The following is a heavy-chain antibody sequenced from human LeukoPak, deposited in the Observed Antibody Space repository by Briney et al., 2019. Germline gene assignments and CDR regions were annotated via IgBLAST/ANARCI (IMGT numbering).Heavy chain of an antibody. Sequence: PVKVSCKASGGTFSSYAISWVRQAPGQGLEWMGRIIPIFGTANYAQKFQGRVTITTDESTSTAYMELSSLRSEDTAVYYCARGSYDFWSGTPRYYFDYWGQGTLVTVSS. CDR3: ARGSYDFWSGTPRYYFDY. V-gene: IGHV1-69*05. D-gene: IGHD3-3*01. J-gene: IGHJ4*02. CDR2: IIPIFGTA. CDR1: GGTFSSYA.